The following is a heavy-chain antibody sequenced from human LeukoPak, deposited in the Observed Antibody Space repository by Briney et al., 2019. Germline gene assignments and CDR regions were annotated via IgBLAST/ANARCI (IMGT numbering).Heavy chain of an antibody. CDR1: GGSISSSSYY. CDR3: ARQKGYSSGWYFDY. Sequence: PSETLSLTCTVSGGSISSSSYYWGWIRQPPGKGLEWIGSIYYSGSTYYNPSLKSRVTISVDTSKNQFSLKLSSVTAADTAVYYCARQKGYSSGWYFDYWGRGTLVTVSS. J-gene: IGHJ4*02. CDR2: IYYSGST. D-gene: IGHD6-19*01. V-gene: IGHV4-39*01.